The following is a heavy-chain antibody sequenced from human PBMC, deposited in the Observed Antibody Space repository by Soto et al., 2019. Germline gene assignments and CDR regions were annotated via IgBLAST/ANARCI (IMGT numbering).Heavy chain of an antibody. CDR2: INPSGGST. CDR3: ASAPAYYYYMDV. J-gene: IGHJ6*03. Sequence: ASVKVSCKASGYTFTSYYMHWVRQAPGQGLEWMGIINPSGGSTSYAQMFQGRVTMTRDTSTSTVYMELSSLRSEDTAVYYCASAPAYYYYMDVWGQGATVTVSS. V-gene: IGHV1-46*03. CDR1: GYTFTSYY.